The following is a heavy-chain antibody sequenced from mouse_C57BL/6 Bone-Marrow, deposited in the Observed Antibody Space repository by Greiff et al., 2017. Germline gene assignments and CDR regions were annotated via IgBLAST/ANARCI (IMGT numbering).Heavy chain of an antibody. Sequence: QVQLQQPGAELVMPGASVKLSCKASGYTFTSYWMHWVKQRPGQGLEWIGEIDPSDSYTNYNQKFKGKSTLTVDKSSSTAYMQLSSLTSEDSAVYYCAREGIYSYDWGQGTTLTVSS. J-gene: IGHJ2*01. CDR2: IDPSDSYT. D-gene: IGHD2-1*01. CDR1: GYTFTSYW. V-gene: IGHV1-69*01. CDR3: AREGIYSYD.